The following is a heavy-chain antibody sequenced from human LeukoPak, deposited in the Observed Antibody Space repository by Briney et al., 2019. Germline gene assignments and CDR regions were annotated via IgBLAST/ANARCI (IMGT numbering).Heavy chain of an antibody. J-gene: IGHJ4*02. D-gene: IGHD4/OR15-4a*01. CDR2: IRYDGSNK. CDR1: GFTFSSYG. CDR3: ARRAGAYSHPYDY. Sequence: GGSLRLSCAASGFTFSSYGMHWVRQAPGKGLEWAAFIRYDGSNKYYADSVKGRFTISRDNSKNTLYLQMNSLRAEDTAVYYCARRAGAYSHPYDYWGQGTLVTVSS. V-gene: IGHV3-30*02.